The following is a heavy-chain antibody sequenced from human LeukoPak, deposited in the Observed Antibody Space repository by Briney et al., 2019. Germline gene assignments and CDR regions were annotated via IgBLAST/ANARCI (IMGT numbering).Heavy chain of an antibody. D-gene: IGHD2-15*01. CDR3: ARALTPGYCSGGTCSYFDY. CDR1: GGSIRSYY. V-gene: IGHV4-59*01. CDR2: IYYSGST. Sequence: NTSETLSLTCTVSGGSIRSYYWSWIRQPPGKGLEWIGYIYYSGSTNSNPSLKSRVTISVDTSKNQSSLKVSSVTAADTAVYYCARALTPGYCSGGTCSYFDYWGQGTLVTVSS. J-gene: IGHJ4*02.